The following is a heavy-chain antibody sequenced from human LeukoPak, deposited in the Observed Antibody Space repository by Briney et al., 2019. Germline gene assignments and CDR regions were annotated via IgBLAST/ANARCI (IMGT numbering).Heavy chain of an antibody. Sequence: SETLSLTCTVSGGSISSSSSYYWAWIRQPPGKGLEWIGTMSNSGSTYYNPSLKSRVTISGDTSKNQFSLKLSSVTAADTAVYYCARDPVFYGGNNFDNWGQGTLVTVSS. CDR1: GGSISSSSSYY. D-gene: IGHD4-23*01. CDR2: MSNSGST. V-gene: IGHV4-39*07. CDR3: ARDPVFYGGNNFDN. J-gene: IGHJ4*02.